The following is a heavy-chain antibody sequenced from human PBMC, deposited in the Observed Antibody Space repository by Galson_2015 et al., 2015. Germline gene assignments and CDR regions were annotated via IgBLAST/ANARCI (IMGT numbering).Heavy chain of an antibody. CDR1: GFPFSTFW. CDR3: ARNKPRLSAAGTLIS. V-gene: IGHV3-7*01. CDR2: IKEDGGRK. D-gene: IGHD6-13*01. Sequence: SLRLSCATSGFPFSTFWMSWVRQAPGKGLEWVADIKEDGGRKHYLDSVKGRFTISRDNARKSVHLQMNSLRAEGTAVYYCARNKPRLSAAGTLISWGQGTLVTVSS. J-gene: IGHJ5*02.